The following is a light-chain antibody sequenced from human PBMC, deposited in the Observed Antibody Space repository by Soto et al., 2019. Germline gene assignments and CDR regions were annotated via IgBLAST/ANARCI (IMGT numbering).Light chain of an antibody. Sequence: EIVLTQSPATLSLSPGERATLSCRASQSVSSYLAWYQQKPGQAPRLLIYDASNRATGIPARFSGSGSGTDFTRTITSLKPEDFAVYYCQQRSNWPSTFGGGTKVEIK. CDR2: DAS. CDR1: QSVSSY. CDR3: QQRSNWPST. J-gene: IGKJ4*01. V-gene: IGKV3-11*01.